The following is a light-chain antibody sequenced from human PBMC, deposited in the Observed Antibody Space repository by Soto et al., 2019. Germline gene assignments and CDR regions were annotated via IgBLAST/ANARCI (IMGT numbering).Light chain of an antibody. CDR3: QQYNKDTPGT. CDR1: QDISHF. V-gene: IGKV1-27*01. J-gene: IGKJ1*01. Sequence: DIQMSQSPSSLSASVGDRVTFTCRASQDISHFLAWYQQRPGKVPKLLIYGAATLQLGVPSRFSGSGSGTDFTLTISSLQPEDVATNYCQQYNKDTPGTFGQGTKVDIK. CDR2: GAA.